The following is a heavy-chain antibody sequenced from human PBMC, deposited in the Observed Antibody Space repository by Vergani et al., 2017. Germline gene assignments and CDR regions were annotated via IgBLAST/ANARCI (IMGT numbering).Heavy chain of an antibody. D-gene: IGHD2-2*01. V-gene: IGHV1-2*02. CDR3: ASAGVVPAAGWFDP. CDR1: GYPFTGYY. Sequence: QVQLVQSGAEVKKPGASVKVSCKASGYPFTGYYMHWVRQAPGQGLEWMGWSNPNKGGTNYAQKCQGRVTMTRDTSISSAYMELSMLRSDDTAVYYCASAGVVPAAGWFDPWGQGTLVTVSS. CDR2: SNPNKGGT. J-gene: IGHJ5*02.